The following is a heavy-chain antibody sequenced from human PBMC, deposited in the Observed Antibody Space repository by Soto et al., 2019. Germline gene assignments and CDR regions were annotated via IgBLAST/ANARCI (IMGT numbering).Heavy chain of an antibody. CDR2: IYHSGST. CDR3: SRGRAPNGDYLFDY. D-gene: IGHD4-17*01. V-gene: IGHV4-30-2*01. J-gene: IGHJ4*02. CDR1: GGSISSVDYS. Sequence: SETLSLTCAVSGGSISSVDYSWSRIRQPPGKGLEWIGYIYHSGSTYYNPSLKSRVTISLDRSENQFSLQLSSVTAADAAVYYCSRGRAPNGDYLFDYWGQGALVTVSS.